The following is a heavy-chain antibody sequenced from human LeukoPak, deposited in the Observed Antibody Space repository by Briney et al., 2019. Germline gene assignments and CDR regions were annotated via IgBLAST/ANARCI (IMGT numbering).Heavy chain of an antibody. CDR2: ISGTGGST. CDR1: GFTYSNYA. CDR3: TKESNIAGRWGYFDH. V-gene: IGHV3-23*01. J-gene: IGHJ4*02. Sequence: PGGSLRLSCAAPGFTYSNYAMTWVRQAPGKGLEWVSTISGTGGSTYNADSVKGRFTISRDNSKNTLYLQMNSLRAEDTAVYYCTKESNIAGRWGYFDHWGQGTLVTVSS. D-gene: IGHD6-13*01.